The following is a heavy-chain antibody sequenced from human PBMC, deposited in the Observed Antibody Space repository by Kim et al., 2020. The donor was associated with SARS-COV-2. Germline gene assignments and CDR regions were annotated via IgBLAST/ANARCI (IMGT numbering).Heavy chain of an antibody. J-gene: IGHJ5*02. Sequence: ASVKVSCKASGYTFTSYGISWVRQAPGQGLEWMGWISAYNGNTNYAQKLQGRVTMTTDTSTSTAYMELRSLRSDDTAVYYCARSNPGGRYCGSTSCYSAGNRFGRWGQGNLVTVSP. CDR2: ISAYNGNT. V-gene: IGHV1-18*04. CDR3: ARSNPGGRYCGSTSCYSAGNRFGR. CDR1: GYTFTSYG. D-gene: IGHD2-2*02.